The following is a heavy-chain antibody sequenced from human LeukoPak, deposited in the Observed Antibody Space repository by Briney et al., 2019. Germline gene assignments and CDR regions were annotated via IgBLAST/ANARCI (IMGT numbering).Heavy chain of an antibody. CDR1: GYTFTGYY. CDR3: ARTSTIFGVVISDNDAFDI. D-gene: IGHD3-3*01. CDR2: INPNSGGT. Sequence: ASVKVSRKASGYTFTGYYMHWVRQAPGQGLEWMGWINPNSGGTNYAQKFQGRVTMTRDTSISTAYMELSRLRSDDTAVYYCARTSTIFGVVISDNDAFDIWGQGTMVTVSS. J-gene: IGHJ3*02. V-gene: IGHV1-2*02.